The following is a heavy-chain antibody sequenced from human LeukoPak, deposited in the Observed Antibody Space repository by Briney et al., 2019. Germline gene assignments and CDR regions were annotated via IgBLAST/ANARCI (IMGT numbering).Heavy chain of an antibody. V-gene: IGHV1-18*01. CDR1: GYTFTSYG. J-gene: IGHJ6*02. CDR3: ARERKINVVVVAATGEDYGMDV. CDR2: ISAYNGNT. Sequence: ASVKVSCKASGYTFTSYGISWVRQAPGQGLEWMGWISAYNGNTNYAQKLQGRVTMTTDTSTSTAYMELRSLRSDDTAVYYCARERKINVVVVAATGEDYGMDVWGQGTTVTVSS. D-gene: IGHD2-15*01.